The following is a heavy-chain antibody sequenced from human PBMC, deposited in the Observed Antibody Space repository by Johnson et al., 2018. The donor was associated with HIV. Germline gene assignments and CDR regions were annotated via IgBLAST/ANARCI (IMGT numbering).Heavy chain of an antibody. Sequence: VQLVESGGGLVQPGGSLRLSCAASGFTFSSYWMSWVRQAPGKGLEWVANIKQDGSEKYYVDSVKGRFTISRDNAKNSLYLQMNSLRAEDTAVYYWSRGRSCSSSWYTPIDAFDIWGQGTLVTVSS. CDR3: SRGRSCSSSWYTPIDAFDI. V-gene: IGHV3-7*02. CDR1: GFTFSSYW. D-gene: IGHD6-13*01. CDR2: IKQDGSEK. J-gene: IGHJ3*02.